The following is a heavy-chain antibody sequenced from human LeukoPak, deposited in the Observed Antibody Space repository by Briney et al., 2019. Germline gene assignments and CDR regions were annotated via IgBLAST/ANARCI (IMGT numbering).Heavy chain of an antibody. J-gene: IGHJ4*02. V-gene: IGHV1-18*01. D-gene: IGHD3-10*01. CDR2: ISTYNGNT. CDR3: ARDLGAMVPGY. CDR1: GYTFTSYS. Sequence: TSVKVSCKASGYTFTSYSIGWVRQAPGQGLEWMGWISTYNGNTNYAQKLQGRVTLTTDTSTSTAYMELRSLRSDDTAGYYCARDLGAMVPGYWGQGTLVTVSS.